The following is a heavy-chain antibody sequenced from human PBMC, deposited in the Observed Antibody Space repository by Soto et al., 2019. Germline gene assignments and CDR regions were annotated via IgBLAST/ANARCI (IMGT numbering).Heavy chain of an antibody. D-gene: IGHD3-22*01. V-gene: IGHV3-30-3*01. J-gene: IGHJ3*02. Sequence: GGSLRLSCAASGFTFSSYAMHWVRQAPGKGLEWVAVISYDGSNKYYADSVKGRFTISRDNSKNTLYLQMNSLRAEDTAVYYCAIIVVHSIQSEDDFDIWGQGTMVTVSS. CDR2: ISYDGSNK. CDR3: AIIVVHSIQSEDDFDI. CDR1: GFTFSSYA.